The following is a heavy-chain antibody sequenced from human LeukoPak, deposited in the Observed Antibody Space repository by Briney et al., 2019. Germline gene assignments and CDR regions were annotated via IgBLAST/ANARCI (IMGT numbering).Heavy chain of an antibody. J-gene: IGHJ4*02. CDR2: IYYSGST. D-gene: IGHD3-10*01. Sequence: NPSETLSLTCTVSGGSISSSSYYWGWIRQPPGKGLEWIGSIYYSGSTYYNPSLKSRVTISVDTSKNQFSLKLSSVTAADTAVYYCARDGSGSYYNLVPFDYWGQGTLVTVSS. V-gene: IGHV4-39*07. CDR1: GGSISSSSYY. CDR3: ARDGSGSYYNLVPFDY.